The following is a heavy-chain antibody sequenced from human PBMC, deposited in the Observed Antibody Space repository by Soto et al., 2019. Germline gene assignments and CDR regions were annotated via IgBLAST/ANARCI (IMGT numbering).Heavy chain of an antibody. CDR3: AKDHGPCSGGSCPPRYYYGMDV. D-gene: IGHD2-15*01. V-gene: IGHV3-30*18. J-gene: IGHJ6*02. CDR2: ISYDGSNK. CDR1: GFTFSSYG. Sequence: QMQVVESGGGVVQPGRSLRLSCAASGFTFSSYGMHWVRQAPGKGLEWVAVISYDGSNKYYADSVKGRFTISRDNSKNTLYRQMNSMRAEDTAVYYCAKDHGPCSGGSCPPRYYYGMDVWGQGTTVTVSS.